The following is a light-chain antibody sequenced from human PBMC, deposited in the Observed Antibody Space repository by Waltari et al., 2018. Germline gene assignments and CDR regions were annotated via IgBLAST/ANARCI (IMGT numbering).Light chain of an antibody. CDR3: SSYVGSGGF. CDR1: NSDLGSSIL. CDR2: DVN. Sequence: QSALTQPASVSGSPGQSITLSCTGTNSDLGSSILVSWYQQHPGKAPKLLTYDVNKRPSVVSARLSGSKSCNTASLTISGLQAEDEADYYFSSYVGSGGFFGGGTKRTVL. V-gene: IGLV2-23*02. J-gene: IGLJ2*01.